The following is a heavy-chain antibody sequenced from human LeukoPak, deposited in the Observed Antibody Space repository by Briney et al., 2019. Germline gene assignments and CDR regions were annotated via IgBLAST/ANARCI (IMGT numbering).Heavy chain of an antibody. J-gene: IGHJ3*02. Sequence: GGSLKLSCAASGFTFSIYGMHWVRQAPGHGLELVAFISYDGDNKYFADSVKGRFTISRDNSKNTLYLQMNSLRAEDTAVYYCAKDRLLLARGVIDAFDIWGQGTMVTVSS. CDR3: AKDRLLLARGVIDAFDI. CDR2: ISYDGDNK. D-gene: IGHD3-10*01. CDR1: GFTFSIYG. V-gene: IGHV3-30*18.